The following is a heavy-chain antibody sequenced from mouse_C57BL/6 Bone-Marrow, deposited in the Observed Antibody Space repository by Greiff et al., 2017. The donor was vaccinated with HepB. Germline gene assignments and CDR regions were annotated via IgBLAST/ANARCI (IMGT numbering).Heavy chain of an antibody. Sequence: EVQLVESVAELVRPGASVKLSCTASGFNIKNTYMHWVKQRPEQGLEWIGRIDTANGNTKYAPKFPGKATITADTSSNTAYLQLSSLTSEDTAIYYCARRAITTVVATNWYFDVWGTGTTVTVSS. CDR1: GFNIKNTY. J-gene: IGHJ1*03. D-gene: IGHD1-1*01. CDR3: ARRAITTVVATNWYFDV. V-gene: IGHV14-3*01. CDR2: IDTANGNT.